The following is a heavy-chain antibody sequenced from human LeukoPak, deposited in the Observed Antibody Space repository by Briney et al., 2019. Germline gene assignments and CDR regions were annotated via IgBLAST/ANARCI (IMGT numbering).Heavy chain of an antibody. J-gene: IGHJ4*02. CDR2: VYYSGST. CDR1: GGSITNYY. D-gene: IGHD3-10*01. CDR3: AATMVRGVHTHFDY. Sequence: SETLSLTCTVSGGSITNYYWSWIRQPPGKGLEWIAYVYYSGSTNYNPSLKSRVTISVDTSKNQFSLKLSSVTAADTAVYYCAATMVRGVHTHFDYWGQGTLVTVSS. V-gene: IGHV4-59*08.